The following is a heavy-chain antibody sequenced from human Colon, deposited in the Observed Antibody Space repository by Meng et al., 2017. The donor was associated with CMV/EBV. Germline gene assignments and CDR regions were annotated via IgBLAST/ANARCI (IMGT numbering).Heavy chain of an antibody. CDR1: GGSSTNRNL. CDR3: ASLKDYDGRGYYYFES. D-gene: IGHD3-22*01. Sequence: QADLPQSGPSCVEPSGTLSLAFTVSGGSSTNRNLWIWVRLPPGKGLEWIGEVYLGGTIHHHPSLQSRVTISLDKAKDHLSLKLASVTAADTAVYYCASLKDYDGRGYYYFESWGQGTLVTVSS. J-gene: IGHJ4*02. V-gene: IGHV4-4*02. CDR2: VYLGGTI.